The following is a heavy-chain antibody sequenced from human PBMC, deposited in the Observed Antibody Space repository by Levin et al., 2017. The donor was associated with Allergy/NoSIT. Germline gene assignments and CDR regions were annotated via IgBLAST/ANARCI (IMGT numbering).Heavy chain of an antibody. Sequence: GSLRLSCTVSGASISTNSYYWGWIRQPPGKGLEWVGNIYYSGTTYYNPSLKSRVTISVDTSKNQFSLKLTSVTAADTAVYYCARHTRTGGRSIDFWGQGALVTVSS. D-gene: IGHD2-8*02. CDR1: GASISTNSYY. V-gene: IGHV4-39*01. J-gene: IGHJ4*02. CDR3: ARHTRTGGRSIDF. CDR2: IYYSGTT.